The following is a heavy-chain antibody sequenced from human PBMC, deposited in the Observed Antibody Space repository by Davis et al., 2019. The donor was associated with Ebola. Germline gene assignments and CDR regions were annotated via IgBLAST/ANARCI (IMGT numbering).Heavy chain of an antibody. J-gene: IGHJ4*02. Sequence: ASVKVSCKASGYTFTTYDFNWVRQATGQGLEWMGWMNPNSGNTGYAQKFQGRITMTRNTSISTAYMELSSLRSEDTAVYYCARAGSKVANYWGQGTLVTVSS. D-gene: IGHD1-26*01. CDR2: MNPNSGNT. CDR3: ARAGSKVANY. V-gene: IGHV1-8*01. CDR1: GYTFTTYD.